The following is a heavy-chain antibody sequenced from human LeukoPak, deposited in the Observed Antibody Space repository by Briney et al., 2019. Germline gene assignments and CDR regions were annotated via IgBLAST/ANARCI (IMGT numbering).Heavy chain of an antibody. CDR2: INHSGST. J-gene: IGHJ6*02. Sequence: SETLSLTSAVYGGSFSGYYWSWIRQPPGKGLEWIGEINHSGSTNYNPSLKSRVTISVDTSKNQFSLKLSSVTAADTAVYYCARGLKALNYGDYPHRLYYYYYGMDVWGQGTTVTVSS. D-gene: IGHD4-17*01. V-gene: IGHV4-34*01. CDR3: ARGLKALNYGDYPHRLYYYYYGMDV. CDR1: GGSFSGYY.